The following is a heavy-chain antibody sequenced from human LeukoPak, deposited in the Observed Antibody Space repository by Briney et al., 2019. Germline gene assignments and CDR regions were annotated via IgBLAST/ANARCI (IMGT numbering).Heavy chain of an antibody. Sequence: SETLSLTCTVSGGSISSYYWSWSRQPPGKGLEWIGYIYYSGRTNYNPSLKSRVTLSLDTSTNQFSLKLSSVTAADTAVYYCARDAGYGYSFFDYWGQGTLVTVSS. D-gene: IGHD2-21*01. V-gene: IGHV4-59*01. CDR3: ARDAGYGYSFFDY. CDR2: IYYSGRT. CDR1: GGSISSYY. J-gene: IGHJ4*02.